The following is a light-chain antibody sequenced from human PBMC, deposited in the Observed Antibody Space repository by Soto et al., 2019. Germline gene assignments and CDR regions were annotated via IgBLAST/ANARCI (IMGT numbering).Light chain of an antibody. Sequence: DIQTTNSPSPLSASVGDTVTIPCRASQTVSRWLAWYQQQPGKDPSLLIYTASTLESGVPSRCSASGSGTESTLTIRSLHPDDFATYYCQEYNNYWTFGQGTKVDI. V-gene: IGKV1-5*01. CDR3: QEYNNYWT. CDR2: TAS. J-gene: IGKJ1*01. CDR1: QTVSRW.